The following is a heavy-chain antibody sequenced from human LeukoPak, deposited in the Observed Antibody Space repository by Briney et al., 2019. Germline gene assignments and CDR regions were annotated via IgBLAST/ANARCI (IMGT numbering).Heavy chain of an antibody. V-gene: IGHV3-21*04. D-gene: IGHD2-15*01. CDR2: ITKGGSDI. Sequence: PGGSLRLSCATSGITFSSYSMKWVRQAPGKGLEWVSSITKGGSDIYYADSVKGRFTISRDNSKNTLYLQMNSLRAEDTAVYYCAKEGEGAARLYYYGMDVWGQGTTVTVSS. J-gene: IGHJ6*02. CDR1: GITFSSYS. CDR3: AKEGEGAARLYYYGMDV.